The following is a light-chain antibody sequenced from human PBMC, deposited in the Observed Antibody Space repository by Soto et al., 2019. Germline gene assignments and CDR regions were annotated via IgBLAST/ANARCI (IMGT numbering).Light chain of an antibody. CDR3: HQRSKWPLT. CDR1: QSVSSN. Sequence: EIVMTQSPVTLSVSPGERVTLSCRASQSVSSNLAWYQQKPGQAPSLLIYDASNRATDIPARFSGSGSGTDFTLTISSLDPEDSAVYYCHQRSKWPLTFGGGTKVDNK. J-gene: IGKJ4*01. V-gene: IGKV3-11*01. CDR2: DAS.